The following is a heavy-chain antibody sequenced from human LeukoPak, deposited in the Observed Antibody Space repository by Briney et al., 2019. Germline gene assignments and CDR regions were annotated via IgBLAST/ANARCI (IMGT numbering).Heavy chain of an antibody. V-gene: IGHV4-39*01. CDR1: GGSISSSGYY. CDR2: IYYGGNT. D-gene: IGHD3-22*01. Sequence: PSGTLSLTCTVSGGSISSSGYYWGWIRQPPGKGLEWIGNIYYGGNTYYNPSLKSRVTISVDTSKNQFSLKLTSVTATDTAVYYCARLRDSSGFYSRVWGQGTLVAVSS. J-gene: IGHJ4*02. CDR3: ARLRDSSGFYSRV.